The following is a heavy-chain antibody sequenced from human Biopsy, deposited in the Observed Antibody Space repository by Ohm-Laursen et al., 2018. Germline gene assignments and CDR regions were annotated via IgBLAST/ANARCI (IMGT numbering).Heavy chain of an antibody. V-gene: IGHV3-21*01. CDR2: ISETSSHI. CDR3: ARDSSRRAREGGMDV. Sequence: SLRLSCAASGFGVSSYDMNWVRQAPGKGLEWISYISETSSHIYDADSVRGRFTVARDIAKSSLYLQLNSLRVEDTAVYYCARDSSRRAREGGMDVWGQGTTVTVSS. D-gene: IGHD6-6*01. CDR1: GFGVSSYD. J-gene: IGHJ6*02.